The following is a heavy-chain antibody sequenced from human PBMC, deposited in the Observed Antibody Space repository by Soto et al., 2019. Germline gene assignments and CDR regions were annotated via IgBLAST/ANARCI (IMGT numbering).Heavy chain of an antibody. V-gene: IGHV1-24*01. D-gene: IGHD3-3*01. J-gene: IGHJ5*02. CDR3: ATLIPLAGSWSGYH. CDR1: GYTLSDVS. CDR2: FDAEDGET. Sequence: ASVKVSCKVSGYTLSDVSLHWVRQAPGKGLEWMGTFDAEDGETIYAQKFQDRVTMTEDTSTDTGYMELNSLRSADTAVYYCATLIPLAGSWSGYHWGQGTLVTVSS.